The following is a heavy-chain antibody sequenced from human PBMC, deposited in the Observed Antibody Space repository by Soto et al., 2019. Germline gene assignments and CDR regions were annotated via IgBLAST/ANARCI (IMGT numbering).Heavy chain of an antibody. CDR2: ISHDGSDK. J-gene: IGHJ6*02. Sequence: QVHLVESGGGVVQPGRSLRLSCAASGFTFSSYGMHWVRQAPGKGLEWVAFISHDGSDKYYADSVKGRLTISRDNSKNTLYVQRNSLRAEDTAVDYCAKRRNVLRFWEWSSGMEVWGQGTTVSVSS. CDR1: GFTFSSYG. CDR3: AKRRNVLRFWEWSSGMEV. D-gene: IGHD3-3*01. V-gene: IGHV3-30*18.